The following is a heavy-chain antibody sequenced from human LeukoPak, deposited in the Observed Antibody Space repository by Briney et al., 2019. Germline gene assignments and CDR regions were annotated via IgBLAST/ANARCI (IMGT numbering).Heavy chain of an antibody. V-gene: IGHV3-74*01. Sequence: GGSLRLSCAVSGITVSKYWMHWVRQVPGKGLVWVSRIHSDGSTTDYADSVKGRFTISRDNAKNTLYLQMNSLRAEDTAVYYCAREYYDFWSGYSPNIQKSYYFDYRGQGTLVTVSS. CDR3: AREYYDFWSGYSPNIQKSYYFDY. CDR2: IHSDGSTT. CDR1: GITVSKYW. J-gene: IGHJ4*02. D-gene: IGHD3-3*01.